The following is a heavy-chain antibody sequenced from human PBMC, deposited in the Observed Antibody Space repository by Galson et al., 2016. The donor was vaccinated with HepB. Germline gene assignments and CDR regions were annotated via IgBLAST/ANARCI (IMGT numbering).Heavy chain of an antibody. CDR2: MNPSSANT. D-gene: IGHD3-10*01. V-gene: IGHV1-8*01. CDR3: ATWRKRGDKNDVFDI. CDR1: GYPFTTYD. Sequence: SVKVSCKASGYPFTTYDINWVRQATGQGPEWMGWMNPSSANTGYAQTFQGRVTMTRDTSISTAYMELSSLRSEDTAVYYCATWRKRGDKNDVFDIWGQGTLVTVSS. J-gene: IGHJ3*02.